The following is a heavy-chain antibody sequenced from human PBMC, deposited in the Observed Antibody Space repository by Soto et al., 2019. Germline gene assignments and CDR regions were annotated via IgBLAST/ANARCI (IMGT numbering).Heavy chain of an antibody. D-gene: IGHD3-9*01. CDR2: IKQDGSEK. CDR3: AREVPGDGGTYYDILTGSPHFDY. J-gene: IGHJ4*02. Sequence: GGSLRLSCAASGFTFSSYWMSWVRQAPGKGLEWVANIKQDGSEKYYVDSVKGRFTISRDNAKNSLYLQMNSLRAEDTAVYYCAREVPGDGGTYYDILTGSPHFDYWGQGTLVTVSS. V-gene: IGHV3-7*01. CDR1: GFTFSSYW.